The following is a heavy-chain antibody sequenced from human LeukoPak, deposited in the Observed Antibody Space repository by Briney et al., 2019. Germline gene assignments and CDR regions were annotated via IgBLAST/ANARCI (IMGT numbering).Heavy chain of an antibody. J-gene: IGHJ3*01. V-gene: IGHV3-21*06. Sequence: KAGGSLRLSCAASGFTFSSYNMNWVRQAPGKGPEWVSSITSSSSYIYYADSVKGRFTISRDNAKNSLYLQMDSLRAEDTAVYYCARLYTVSLRAFDVWGQGTMVTVSS. CDR2: ITSSSSYI. CDR1: GFTFSSYN. CDR3: ARLYTVSLRAFDV. D-gene: IGHD2-2*02.